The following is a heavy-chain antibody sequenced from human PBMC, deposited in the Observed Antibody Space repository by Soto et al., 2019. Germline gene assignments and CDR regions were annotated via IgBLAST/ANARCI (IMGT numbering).Heavy chain of an antibody. CDR1: GYTLTELS. D-gene: IGHD2-21*02. CDR2: FDPEDGET. V-gene: IGHV1-24*01. CDR3: ATAATSPVVVVTALDY. J-gene: IGHJ4*02. Sequence: ASVKVSCKVSGYTLTELSMHWVRQAPGKGLEWMGGFDPEDGETIYAQKFQGRVTMTEDTSTDTAYMELSSLRSEDTAVYYCATAATSPVVVVTALDYWGQGTLVTVSS.